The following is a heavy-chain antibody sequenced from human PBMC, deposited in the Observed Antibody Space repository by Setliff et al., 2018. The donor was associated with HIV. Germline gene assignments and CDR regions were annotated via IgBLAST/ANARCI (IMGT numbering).Heavy chain of an antibody. Sequence: PSETLSLTCAVYGGSFSGYYWTWLRQPPGRGLEWIGEIIHSGSTNYNRSLKSRVTISVDTSKNQFSLNLRSVTAADTAVYYCARGGLGVVGAIDYWGQGTLVTVSS. D-gene: IGHD2-15*01. CDR1: GGSFSGYY. CDR2: IIHSGST. V-gene: IGHV4-34*01. J-gene: IGHJ4*02. CDR3: ARGGLGVVGAIDY.